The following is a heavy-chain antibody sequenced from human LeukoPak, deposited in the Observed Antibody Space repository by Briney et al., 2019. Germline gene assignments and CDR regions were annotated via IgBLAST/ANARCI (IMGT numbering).Heavy chain of an antibody. Sequence: GGSLRLSCAASGFTFSSYAMHWVRQAPGKGLEWVAVISYDGSNKYYADSVKGRFTIFRDNSKNTLYLQMNSLRTEDTAVYYCVRVSSGWYSHLGYWGQGTLVTVSS. CDR2: ISYDGSNK. V-gene: IGHV3-30-3*01. D-gene: IGHD6-19*01. CDR3: VRVSSGWYSHLGY. J-gene: IGHJ4*02. CDR1: GFTFSSYA.